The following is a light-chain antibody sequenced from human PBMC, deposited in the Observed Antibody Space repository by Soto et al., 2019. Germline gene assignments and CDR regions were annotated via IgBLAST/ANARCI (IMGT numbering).Light chain of an antibody. Sequence: DIVLTQSPGTLSLSPGERATLSCRASQSVSNSNLAWYQQQPGQAPRLLICGASTRATGIPDRFSGSGSGTDFTLTISSLEPEDFAVYYCQQYGGSPRTFGQGTKVEIK. V-gene: IGKV3-20*01. J-gene: IGKJ1*01. CDR2: GAS. CDR1: QSVSNSN. CDR3: QQYGGSPRT.